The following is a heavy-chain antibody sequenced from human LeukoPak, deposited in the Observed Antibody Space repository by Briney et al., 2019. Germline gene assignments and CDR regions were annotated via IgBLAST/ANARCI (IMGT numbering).Heavy chain of an antibody. CDR3: AKEVAAGRKGIDY. CDR1: GLTFSTFA. D-gene: IGHD6-6*01. Sequence: GGSLRLSCAASGLTFSTFAMSRVRQAPGKGLEWVSGITGSGGGTYYADSVKGRFTISRDSSSSTLFLQMKSLRAEDTATYYCAKEVAAGRKGIDYWGQGILVTVSS. CDR2: ITGSGGGT. V-gene: IGHV3-23*01. J-gene: IGHJ4*02.